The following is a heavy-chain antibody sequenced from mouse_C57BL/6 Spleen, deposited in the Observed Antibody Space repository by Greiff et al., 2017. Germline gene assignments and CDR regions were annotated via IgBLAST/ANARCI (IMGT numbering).Heavy chain of an antibody. J-gene: IGHJ2*01. V-gene: IGHV1-82*01. CDR1: GYAFSSSW. CDR2: IYPGDGDT. Sequence: VQLQQSGPELVKPGASVTISCKASGYAFSSSWMNWVKQRPGKGLEWIGRIYPGDGDTNYNGKFKGKATLTADKSSSTAYMQLSSLTSEDSAVYFCAREVLRSRNFDYWGQGTTLTVSS. D-gene: IGHD1-1*01. CDR3: AREVLRSRNFDY.